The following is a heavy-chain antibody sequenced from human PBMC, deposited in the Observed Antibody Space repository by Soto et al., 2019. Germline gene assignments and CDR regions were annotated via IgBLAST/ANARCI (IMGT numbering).Heavy chain of an antibody. V-gene: IGHV1-18*04. CDR1: GYTFTGYY. J-gene: IGHJ5*02. D-gene: IGHD2-15*01. CDR3: ARADMSLVWFDP. Sequence: ASVKVSCKASGYTFTGYYMHWVRQAPGRGLEWMGWINAYSGDTNYAQKFQGRVTMATDTSTSTAYMELRSLRSDDTAVYYCARADMSLVWFDPWGQGTLVTVSS. CDR2: INAYSGDT.